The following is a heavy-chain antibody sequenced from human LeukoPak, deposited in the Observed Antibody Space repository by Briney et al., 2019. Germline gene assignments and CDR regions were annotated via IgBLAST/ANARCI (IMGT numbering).Heavy chain of an antibody. Sequence: GGSLRLSCAASGFTFSSYSMNWVRQAPGKGLVWVSRIASDGSSTTYADSVKGRFSISRDNAKNTLYLQMNSLRAEDTAIYYCARAGSISWYDYWGQGTLVTVSS. CDR2: IASDGSST. CDR3: ARAGSISWYDY. CDR1: GFTFSSYS. D-gene: IGHD6-13*01. V-gene: IGHV3-74*01. J-gene: IGHJ4*02.